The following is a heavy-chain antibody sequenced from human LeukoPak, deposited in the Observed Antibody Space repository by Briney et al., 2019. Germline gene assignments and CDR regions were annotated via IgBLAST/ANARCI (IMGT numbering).Heavy chain of an antibody. CDR3: ARQIEWELLY. D-gene: IGHD1-26*01. CDR2: IYVSGTS. CDR1: GASISSYY. V-gene: IGHV4-59*05. J-gene: IGHJ4*02. Sequence: SETLSLTCTVSGASISSYYWSWIRQPAGKGLEWIGRIYVSGTSVYNPSLKSRVTISVDTSKNQFSLKLSSVTAADTAVYYCARQIEWELLYWGQGTLVTVSS.